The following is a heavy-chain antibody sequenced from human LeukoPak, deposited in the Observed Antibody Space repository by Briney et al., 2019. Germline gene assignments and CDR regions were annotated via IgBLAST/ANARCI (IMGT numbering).Heavy chain of an antibody. CDR3: AKERSHLINYSDY. CDR1: GFTFSSYG. Sequence: GGSLRLSCAASGFTFSSYGMHWVRQAPGKGLEWVAVISYDGSNKYYADSVKGRFTISRDNSKNTLYLQMNSLRAEDTAVYYCAKERSHLINYSDYWGQGTLVTVSS. V-gene: IGHV3-30*18. D-gene: IGHD3-16*01. CDR2: ISYDGSNK. J-gene: IGHJ4*02.